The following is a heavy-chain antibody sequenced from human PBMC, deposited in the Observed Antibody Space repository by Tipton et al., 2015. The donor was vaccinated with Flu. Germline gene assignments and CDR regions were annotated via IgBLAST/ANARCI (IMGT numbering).Heavy chain of an antibody. D-gene: IGHD3-10*01. J-gene: IGHJ4*02. CDR2: IYTSGST. CDR1: GGSVSRGRYY. Sequence: TLSLTCNVSGGSVSRGRYYWSWIRQPAGRGLEWIGRIYTSGSTNYSPSLESRVTISVDTSKNQFSLKLSSVTAADTAVYYCATYYYGSGTQSAFDYWGQGTLVTVSS. V-gene: IGHV4-61*02. CDR3: ATYYYGSGTQSAFDY.